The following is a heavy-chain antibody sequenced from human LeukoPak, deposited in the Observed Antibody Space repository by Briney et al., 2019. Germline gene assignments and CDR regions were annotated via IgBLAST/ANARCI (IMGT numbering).Heavy chain of an antibody. CDR3: ARGTRITIFGVVISPLDY. Sequence: GASVKVSCKASGYTFTSYDISWVRQATGQGLEWMGWMNPNSGNTGYAQKFQGRVTITRNTSISTAYMELSSLRSEDTAVYYCARGTRITIFGVVISPLDYWGQGTLVTVSS. D-gene: IGHD3-3*01. CDR1: GYTFTSYD. J-gene: IGHJ4*02. V-gene: IGHV1-8*03. CDR2: MNPNSGNT.